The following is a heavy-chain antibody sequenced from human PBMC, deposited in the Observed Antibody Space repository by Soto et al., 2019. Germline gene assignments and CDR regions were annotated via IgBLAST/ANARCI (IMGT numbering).Heavy chain of an antibody. CDR2: VYYTGNT. Sequence: SGTLSLTCTVSGCSVSSNTYYWGWIRQSPGKGLEWIGSVYYTGNTYSNPSLKSRVTMSVDTSNNHFSLRLSSVTAADTAVYYCASPKHGFGDYVFDYWGQGILVTVSS. CDR3: ASPKHGFGDYVFDY. D-gene: IGHD4-17*01. CDR1: GCSVSSNTYY. J-gene: IGHJ4*02. V-gene: IGHV4-39*02.